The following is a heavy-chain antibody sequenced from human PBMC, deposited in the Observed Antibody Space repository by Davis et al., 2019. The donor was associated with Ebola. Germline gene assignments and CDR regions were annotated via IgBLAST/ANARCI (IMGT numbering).Heavy chain of an antibody. CDR1: GYTFTGYY. CDR3: AVSYYYDSSGYSNWFDP. Sequence: ASVKVSCKASGYTFTGYYMHWVRQAPGQGLEWMGWINPNSGGTNYAQKFQGRVTMTRDTSISTAYMELSRLRSDDTAVYYCAVSYYYDSSGYSNWFDPWGQGTLVTVSS. V-gene: IGHV1-2*02. CDR2: INPNSGGT. J-gene: IGHJ5*02. D-gene: IGHD3-22*01.